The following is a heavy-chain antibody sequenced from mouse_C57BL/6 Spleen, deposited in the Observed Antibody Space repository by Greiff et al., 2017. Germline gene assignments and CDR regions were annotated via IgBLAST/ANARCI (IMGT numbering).Heavy chain of an antibody. D-gene: IGHD2-4*01. V-gene: IGHV1-64*01. Sequence: QVQLQQPGAELVKPGASVKLSCKASGYTFTSYWMHWVKRRPGQGLEWIGMIHPNSGSTNYNEKFKSKATLTVDKSSSTAYMQLSSLTSEDSAVYYCAKRRDYDYDGTWFAYWGQGTLVTVSA. CDR1: GYTFTSYW. J-gene: IGHJ3*01. CDR2: IHPNSGST. CDR3: AKRRDYDYDGTWFAY.